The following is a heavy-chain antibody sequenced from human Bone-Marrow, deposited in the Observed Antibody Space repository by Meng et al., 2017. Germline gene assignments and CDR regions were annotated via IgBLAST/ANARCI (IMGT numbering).Heavy chain of an antibody. CDR1: GGSISSYY. J-gene: IGHJ4*02. CDR3: ALGVVAATPSLDY. Sequence: SETLSLTCTVSGGSISSYYSSWIRQPPGKGLEWIGYIYYSGSTNYNPSLKSRVTISVDTSKNQFSLKLSSVTAADTAVYYCALGVVAATPSLDYWGQGTLVTVSS. CDR2: IYYSGST. V-gene: IGHV4-59*01. D-gene: IGHD2-15*01.